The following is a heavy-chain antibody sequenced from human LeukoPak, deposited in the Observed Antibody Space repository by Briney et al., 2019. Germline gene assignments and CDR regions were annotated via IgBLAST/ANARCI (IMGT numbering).Heavy chain of an antibody. J-gene: IGHJ4*02. CDR2: IYPGDSDT. V-gene: IGHV5-51*01. Sequence: GESLKISCKGSGYSFTSYWIGWLRQMPGKGLEWMGIIYPGDSDTRYSPSFQGQVTISADKSISTAYLQWSSLQASDTAMFYCARRPTSNYGSGSYVFDYWGQGTLVTVSS. CDR3: ARRPTSNYGSGSYVFDY. CDR1: GYSFTSYW. D-gene: IGHD3-10*01.